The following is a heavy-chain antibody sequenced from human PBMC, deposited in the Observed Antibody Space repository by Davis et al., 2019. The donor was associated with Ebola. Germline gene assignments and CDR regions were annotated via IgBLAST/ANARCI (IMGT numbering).Heavy chain of an antibody. Sequence: PSETLSLTCTVSGGSISSGSYYWSWIRQPAGKGLEWIGQIYTSGSTDYNPSLKSRVTISVDTSKSQFSLKLRSVTAADSAVYYCARVIRRNIVGARLSWFDPWGQGTLVTVSS. V-gene: IGHV4-61*09. CDR3: ARVIRRNIVGARLSWFDP. D-gene: IGHD1-26*01. J-gene: IGHJ5*02. CDR1: GGSISSGSYY. CDR2: IYTSGST.